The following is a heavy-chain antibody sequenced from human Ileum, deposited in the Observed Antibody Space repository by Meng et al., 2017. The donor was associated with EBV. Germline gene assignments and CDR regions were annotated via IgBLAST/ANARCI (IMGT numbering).Heavy chain of an antibody. CDR1: GGSIISSKW. D-gene: IGHD3-22*01. V-gene: IGHV4-4*02. CDR2: IYHHGTT. Sequence: VQRQESGPRLLKPSGTVALTCAVSGGSIISSKWWSWVRQSPGTGLEWIGEIYHHGTTNYNPSLKSRVTISVDTSKNKFFLNLTSLTAADTAVYYCARLDSSGYYFGGWFDPWGQGILVTVSS. CDR3: ARLDSSGYYFGGWFDP. J-gene: IGHJ5*02.